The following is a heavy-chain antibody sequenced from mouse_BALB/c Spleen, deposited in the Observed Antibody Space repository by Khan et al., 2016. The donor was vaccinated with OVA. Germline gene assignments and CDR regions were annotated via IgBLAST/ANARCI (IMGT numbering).Heavy chain of an antibody. J-gene: IGHJ2*01. CDR1: GYSITSGYG. Sequence: EVELVESGPGLVKPSQSLSLTCTVTGYSITSGYGWNWIRQFPGNKLEWMGYISYSGSTNYNPSLKSRISITRDTSKNQFFLQLNSVTTEDTATYYCARTARIKYWGQGTTLTVPS. CDR2: ISYSGST. V-gene: IGHV3-2*02. CDR3: ARTARIKY. D-gene: IGHD1-2*01.